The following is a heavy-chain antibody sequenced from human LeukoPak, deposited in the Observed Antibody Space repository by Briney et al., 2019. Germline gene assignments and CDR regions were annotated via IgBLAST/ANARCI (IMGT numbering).Heavy chain of an antibody. CDR3: ASDKVKSSYDFWSGYYTVVIDY. V-gene: IGHV1-69*05. J-gene: IGHJ4*02. CDR2: IIPIFGTA. Sequence: SVKVSCKASGGTFSSYAISWVRQAPEQGLEWMGGIIPIFGTANYAQKFQGRVTITTDESTSTAYMELSSLRSEDTAVYYCASDKVKSSYDFWSGYYTVVIDYWGQGTLVTVSS. D-gene: IGHD3-3*01. CDR1: GGTFSSYA.